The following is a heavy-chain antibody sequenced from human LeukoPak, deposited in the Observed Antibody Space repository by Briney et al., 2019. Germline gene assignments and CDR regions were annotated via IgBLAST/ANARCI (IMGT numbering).Heavy chain of an antibody. CDR3: AADPDSSGWYGGGDY. J-gene: IGHJ4*02. V-gene: IGHV1-58*02. Sequence: GPSVKVSCKASGFTFTSSAMQWVRQARGQGLEGIGWMFVGSGNRKYAQKLQERVTITRDRSKSTDYMEVSSLRSEDTAVYYCAADPDSSGWYGGGDYWGQGTLVTVSS. CDR2: MFVGSGNR. CDR1: GFTFTSSA. D-gene: IGHD6-19*01.